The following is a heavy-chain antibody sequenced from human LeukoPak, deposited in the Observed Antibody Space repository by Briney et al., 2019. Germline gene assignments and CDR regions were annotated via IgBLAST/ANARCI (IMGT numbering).Heavy chain of an antibody. V-gene: IGHV4-59*08. CDR1: GGSISSYY. D-gene: IGHD6-25*01. Sequence: SETLSLTCAVSGGSISSYYWSWIRQPPGKGLEWIGYIYYSGSTNYNPSLKSRVTISVDTPKNQFSLKLSSVTAADTAVYYCARQGGGFWYFDLWGRGTLVTVSS. J-gene: IGHJ2*01. CDR3: ARQGGGFWYFDL. CDR2: IYYSGST.